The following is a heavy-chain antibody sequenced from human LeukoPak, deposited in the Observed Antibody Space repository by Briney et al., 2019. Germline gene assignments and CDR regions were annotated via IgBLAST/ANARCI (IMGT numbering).Heavy chain of an antibody. J-gene: IGHJ4*02. CDR2: IHYSGST. D-gene: IGHD5-12*01. CDR3: AREATGGDAGLDY. V-gene: IGHV4-59*01. CDR1: GGSISNYY. Sequence: SETLSLTCTLSGGSISNYYWNWIRQPPGKGLDWIGYIHYSGSTNYNPSLRSRVTMSVETSKNQFSLRLTSVTAADTAVYYCAREATGGDAGLDYWGQGTLVTVSS.